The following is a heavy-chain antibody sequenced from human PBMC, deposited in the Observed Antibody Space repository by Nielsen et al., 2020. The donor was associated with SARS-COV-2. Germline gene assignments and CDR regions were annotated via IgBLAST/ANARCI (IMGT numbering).Heavy chain of an antibody. V-gene: IGHV3-9*01. CDR2: ISWNSGSI. J-gene: IGHJ4*02. Sequence: GGSLRLSCAASGFTFDDYAMHWVRQAPGKGLEWVSGISWNSGSIGYADSVKGRFTISRDNSRNTVYLQMNSLRPEDTAVYYCAREFALRDTAYFDYWGQGTLVTVSS. CDR1: GFTFDDYA. CDR3: AREFALRDTAYFDY. D-gene: IGHD5-18*01.